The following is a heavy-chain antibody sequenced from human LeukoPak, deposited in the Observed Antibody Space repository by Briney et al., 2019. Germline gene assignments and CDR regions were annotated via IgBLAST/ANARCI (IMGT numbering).Heavy chain of an antibody. Sequence: ASVKVSCKASGYTFTGHYMHWVRQAPGQGLEWMGIINPSGGSTSYAQKFQGRVTMTRDTSTSTVYMELSSLRSEDTAVYYCARRMDCSSTSCYGTYYYGMDVWGQGSTVTVSS. D-gene: IGHD2-2*01. J-gene: IGHJ6*02. V-gene: IGHV1-46*01. CDR2: INPSGGST. CDR1: GYTFTGHY. CDR3: ARRMDCSSTSCYGTYYYGMDV.